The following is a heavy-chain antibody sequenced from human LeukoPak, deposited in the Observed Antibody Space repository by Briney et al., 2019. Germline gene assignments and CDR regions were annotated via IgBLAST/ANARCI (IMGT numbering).Heavy chain of an antibody. Sequence: ASVKVSCKASGYTFTSYDINWVRQATGQGLEWMGWMNPNSGNTGYAQKFQGRVTMTRNTSISTAYMELSSLRSEDAAVYYCARVGCSSTSCYRYYGMDVWGQGTTVTVSS. V-gene: IGHV1-8*01. CDR3: ARVGCSSTSCYRYYGMDV. J-gene: IGHJ6*02. CDR1: GYTFTSYD. CDR2: MNPNSGNT. D-gene: IGHD2-2*01.